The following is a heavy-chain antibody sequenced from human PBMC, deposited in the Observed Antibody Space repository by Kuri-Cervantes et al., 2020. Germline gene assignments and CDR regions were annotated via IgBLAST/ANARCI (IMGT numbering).Heavy chain of an antibody. Sequence: ESLKISCAVYGGSFSGYYWSWIRQTPGKGLEWIGEINHSGSTNYNPSLKSRVTISVDTSKNQFSLKLSSVTAADTAVYYCARSIVVVITAINAFDILGRGTMVTVSS. V-gene: IGHV4-34*01. CDR3: ARSIVVVITAINAFDI. J-gene: IGHJ3*02. CDR1: GGSFSGYY. CDR2: INHSGST. D-gene: IGHD2-15*01.